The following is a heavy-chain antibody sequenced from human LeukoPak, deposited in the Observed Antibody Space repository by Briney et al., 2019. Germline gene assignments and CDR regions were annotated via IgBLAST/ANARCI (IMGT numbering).Heavy chain of an antibody. V-gene: IGHV1-18*01. Sequence: ASVKVSCKASGCTFTSYGISWVRQAPGQGLEWMGWLSAYNGNTNYAQKLQGRVTMTTDTSTSTAYMELRSLRSDDTAVYYCARLRSSSIHYYYYMDVWGKGTTVTVSS. CDR1: GCTFTSYG. D-gene: IGHD2-2*01. J-gene: IGHJ6*03. CDR3: ARLRSSSIHYYYYMDV. CDR2: LSAYNGNT.